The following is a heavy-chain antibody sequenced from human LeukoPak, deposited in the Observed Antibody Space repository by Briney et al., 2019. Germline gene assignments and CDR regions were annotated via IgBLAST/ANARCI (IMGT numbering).Heavy chain of an antibody. CDR3: ARGGGYMDV. J-gene: IGHJ6*03. CDR1: GFTFSSYG. Sequence: PGGSLRLSCAASGFTFSSYGMHWVRQAPGKGLEWVAVISYDGSNKYYADSVKGRFTISRDNSKNTLYLQMGSLRAEDMAVYYCARGGGYMDVWGKGTTVTISS. D-gene: IGHD3-16*01. CDR2: ISYDGSNK. V-gene: IGHV3-30*03.